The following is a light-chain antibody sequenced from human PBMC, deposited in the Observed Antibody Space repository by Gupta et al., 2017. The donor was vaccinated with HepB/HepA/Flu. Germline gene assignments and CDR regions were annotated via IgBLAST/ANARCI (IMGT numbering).Light chain of an antibody. J-gene: IGKJ5*01. CDR1: QSISSY. CDR2: AAS. CDR3: QQSYSNRPLAIT. V-gene: IGKV1-39*01. Sequence: DIQTTHSSSFLSASVGDRVTITCRESQSISSYLNWCQQKPGKAPKLLIYAASSLESGVPSRFSGSGYGTDCTLTISSLQHEEYATYYCQQSYSNRPLAITFGQGTRLEIK.